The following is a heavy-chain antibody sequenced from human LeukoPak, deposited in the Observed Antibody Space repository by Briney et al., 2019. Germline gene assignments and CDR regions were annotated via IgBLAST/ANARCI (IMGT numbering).Heavy chain of an antibody. J-gene: IGHJ3*02. D-gene: IGHD2-8*01. CDR2: IDHSGST. V-gene: IGHV4-38-2*02. CDR3: ARGDRPREIPPLIRKKNAFDI. Sequence: SETLSLTCTVSGYSISSGYYWGWIRQPPGKGLEWTGSIDHSGSTYYNPSLKSRITISVDTSKNQFSLKLSSVTAADTAVYYCARGDRPREIPPLIRKKNAFDIWGQGTMVTVSS. CDR1: GYSISSGYY.